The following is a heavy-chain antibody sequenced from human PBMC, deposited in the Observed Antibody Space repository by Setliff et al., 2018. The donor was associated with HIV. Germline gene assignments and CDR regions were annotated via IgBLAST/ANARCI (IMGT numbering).Heavy chain of an antibody. CDR2: FSYSVIT. CDR3: ARRSGIGYGGESNTFDT. J-gene: IGHJ3*02. V-gene: IGHV4-59*12. CDR1: GASLSGFY. D-gene: IGHD2-21*01. Sequence: SETLSLTCTVSGASLSGFYWSWIRQPPGKGLEWIGYFSYSVITNYNPSLKSRVTISVDTSKNQFSLKLSSVTAADTAVYYCARRSGIGYGGESNTFDTWGHGTLVTVSS.